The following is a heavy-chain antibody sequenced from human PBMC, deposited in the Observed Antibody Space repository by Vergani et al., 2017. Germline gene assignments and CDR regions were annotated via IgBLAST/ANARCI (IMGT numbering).Heavy chain of an antibody. V-gene: IGHV3-23*01. CDR2: LTGGGGST. CDR1: GFTFSTYA. J-gene: IGHJ4*02. Sequence: EVRLLESGGSLKQPGGSVRLSCAASGFTFSTYAMHWVRQAPGKGLEWVSALTGGGGSTYYADSLKGRFIISRDNSRDTLYLQMNSLRPEDTATYYCVKDAGSYENFFDSWGQGTLVTVSS. D-gene: IGHD1-26*01. CDR3: VKDAGSYENFFDS.